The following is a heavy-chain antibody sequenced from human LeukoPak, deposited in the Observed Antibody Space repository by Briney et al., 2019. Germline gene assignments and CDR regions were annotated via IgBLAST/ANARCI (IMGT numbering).Heavy chain of an antibody. V-gene: IGHV1-18*01. CDR1: AYTFATSG. D-gene: IGHD3-10*01. Sequence: ASVKVSCKASAYTFATSGITWVRQAPGQGLEWMGWINTYNGNTKYAQRVQGKLTMTTDTSTITGYMGLWSLRAEDTAVYYCASPRGGYGWGDYYYYAMDVWGQGTTVTVSS. J-gene: IGHJ6*02. CDR3: ASPRGGYGWGDYYYYAMDV. CDR2: INTYNGNT.